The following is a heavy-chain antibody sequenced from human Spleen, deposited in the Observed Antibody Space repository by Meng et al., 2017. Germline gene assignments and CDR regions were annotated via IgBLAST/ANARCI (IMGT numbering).Heavy chain of an antibody. CDR2: INHSGST. J-gene: IGHJ4*02. D-gene: IGHD3-10*01. Sequence: RGGAAERLNPSGPRSLAGAVYGGSFSGYYWSWIRQPPGKGLEWIGEINHSGSTNYNPSLKSRVTISVDTSKNQFSLKLSSVTAADTAVYYCARERITMVRGVIITEGYYFDYWGQGTLVTVSS. CDR3: ARERITMVRGVIITEGYYFDY. CDR1: GGSFSGYY. V-gene: IGHV4-34*01.